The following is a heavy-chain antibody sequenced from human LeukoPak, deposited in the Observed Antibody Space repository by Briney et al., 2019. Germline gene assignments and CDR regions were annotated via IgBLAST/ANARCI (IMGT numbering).Heavy chain of an antibody. V-gene: IGHV1-24*01. CDR1: GYTLTELS. J-gene: IGHJ6*04. CDR3: ATDLTMVRGTYGMDV. CDR2: FDPEDGET. Sequence: ASVKVSCKVSGYTLTELSMHWVRQAPGKGLEWMGGFDPEDGETIYAQKLQGRVTMTEDTSTDTAYMELSSLRSEDTAVYYCATDLTMVRGTYGMDVWGKGTTVTVSS. D-gene: IGHD3-10*01.